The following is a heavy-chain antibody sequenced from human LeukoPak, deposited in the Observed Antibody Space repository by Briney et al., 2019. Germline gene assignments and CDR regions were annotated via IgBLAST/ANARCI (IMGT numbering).Heavy chain of an antibody. Sequence: ASVKVSCKASGGTFSSYAISWVRQAPGQGLEWMGRIIPIPGIANYAQKFQGRVTITADKSTSTAYMELSSLRSEDTAVYYCASSPSRIQLWLNDYYGMDVWGQGTTVTVSS. D-gene: IGHD5-18*01. J-gene: IGHJ6*02. CDR2: IIPIPGIA. CDR1: GGTFSSYA. V-gene: IGHV1-69*04. CDR3: ASSPSRIQLWLNDYYGMDV.